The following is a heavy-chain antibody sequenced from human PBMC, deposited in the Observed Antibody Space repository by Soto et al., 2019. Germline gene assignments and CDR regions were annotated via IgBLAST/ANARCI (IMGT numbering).Heavy chain of an antibody. J-gene: IGHJ3*02. Sequence: QVELQESGPGLVKPSQTLSLTCTVSGGSISSGGYYWSWIRQHPGKGLEWIGYIYYSGSTYYNPSLKSRVTISVDTSKNQFSLKLSSVTAADTAVYYCAITYGDPNDAFDIWGQGTMVTVSS. CDR3: AITYGDPNDAFDI. D-gene: IGHD4-17*01. CDR1: GGSISSGGYY. V-gene: IGHV4-31*03. CDR2: IYYSGST.